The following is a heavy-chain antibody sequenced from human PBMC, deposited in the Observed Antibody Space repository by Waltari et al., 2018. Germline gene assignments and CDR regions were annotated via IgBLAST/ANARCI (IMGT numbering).Heavy chain of an antibody. V-gene: IGHV4-4*02. CDR3: ARDRGRGLYLDS. Sequence: QLQLQESGPGLVEPSGTLSLTCAVSGDSITSPNLWNWVRQSPGKGLEWIGQVHGSGRTNYNPALASRVTVSLDTFNNQFSLKVASATAADTAVYYCARDRGRGLYLDSWGPGTLVTVSP. J-gene: IGHJ4*02. CDR1: GDSITSPNL. CDR2: VHGSGRT. D-gene: IGHD2-15*01.